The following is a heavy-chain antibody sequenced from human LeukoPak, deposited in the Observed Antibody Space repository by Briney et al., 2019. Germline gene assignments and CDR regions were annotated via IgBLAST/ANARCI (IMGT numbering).Heavy chain of an antibody. CDR1: GFTFDDYA. V-gene: IGHV3-9*01. Sequence: GGSLRLSCAASGFTFDDYAMHWVRQAPGKGLEWVSGISWNSGSIGYADSVKGRFTISRDNPKNTLYLQMNSLRAEDTAVYYCAAGGGWDVWGKGTTVTISS. CDR2: ISWNSGSI. J-gene: IGHJ6*04. CDR3: AAGGGWDV.